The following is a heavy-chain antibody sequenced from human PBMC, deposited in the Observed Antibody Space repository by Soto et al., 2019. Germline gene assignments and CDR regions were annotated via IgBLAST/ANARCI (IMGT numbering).Heavy chain of an antibody. Sequence: ASVKVSCKASRYTFTSYYMHWVRQAPGQGLEWMGIINPSGGSTSYAQKFQGRVTMTRDTSTSTVYMELSSLRSEDTAVYYCARDGSYCSSTSCSKEGRYFDYWGQGTLVTVSS. J-gene: IGHJ4*02. V-gene: IGHV1-46*03. CDR2: INPSGGST. CDR1: RYTFTSYY. D-gene: IGHD2-2*01. CDR3: ARDGSYCSSTSCSKEGRYFDY.